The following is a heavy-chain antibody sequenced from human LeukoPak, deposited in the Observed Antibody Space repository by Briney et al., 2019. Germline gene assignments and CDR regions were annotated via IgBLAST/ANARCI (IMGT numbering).Heavy chain of an antibody. D-gene: IGHD1-1*01. CDR2: ISGSGSTM. V-gene: IGHV3-48*04. CDR3: AKMNDWNWFDP. CDR1: GFIFSSYS. J-gene: IGHJ5*02. Sequence: TGGSLRLSCAASGFIFSSYSVNWVRQAPGKGLEWVSYISGSGSTMYYADSVKGRFTISRDNAEYSLHLQLHSLRVEDTAVYYCAKMNDWNWFDPWGQGTLVTVSS.